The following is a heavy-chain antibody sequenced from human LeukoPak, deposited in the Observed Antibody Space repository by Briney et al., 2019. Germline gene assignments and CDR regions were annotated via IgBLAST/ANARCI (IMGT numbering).Heavy chain of an antibody. D-gene: IGHD2-15*01. CDR1: GLSLSNYE. V-gene: IGHV3-48*03. J-gene: IGHJ4*02. CDR2: IRSGGGPK. CDR3: ARGGACSGDSCHATLYDY. Sequence: GGSLRLSCVASGLSLSNYEMNWVRQAPGKGLEWVSYIRSGGGPKYYADSVKGRVTISRDDAKNSLYLQLNSLRAEDTAVYYCARGGACSGDSCHATLYDYWGQGTLVTVSS.